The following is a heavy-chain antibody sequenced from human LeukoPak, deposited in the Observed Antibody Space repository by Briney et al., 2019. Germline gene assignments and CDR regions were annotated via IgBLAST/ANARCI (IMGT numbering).Heavy chain of an antibody. CDR3: ARIVATTGLYYFDY. D-gene: IGHD5-12*01. CDR2: IDWDDDK. J-gene: IGHJ4*02. V-gene: IGHV2-70*11. Sequence: SGPALVRPTQTLTLTCTFSGFSLSTSGMCVSWIRQPLGKALEWLARIDWDDDKYYSTSLKTRLTIPKDTSKNQVVLTMTNMDPVDTATYYCARIVATTGLYYFDYWGQGTLVTVSS. CDR1: GFSLSTSGMC.